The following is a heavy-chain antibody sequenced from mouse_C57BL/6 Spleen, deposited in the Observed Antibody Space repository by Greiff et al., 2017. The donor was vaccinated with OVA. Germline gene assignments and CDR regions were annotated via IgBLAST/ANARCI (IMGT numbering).Heavy chain of an antibody. J-gene: IGHJ1*03. CDR2: IYPGDGDT. CDR1: GYAFSSSW. D-gene: IGHD1-1*01. Sequence: QVQLKQSGPELVKPGASVKISCKASGYAFSSSWMNWVKQRPGKGLEWIGRIYPGDGDTNYNGKFKGKATLTADKSSSTAYMQLSSLTSEDAAVSVCARWGTTVGYFDVWGTGTTVTVSS. CDR3: ARWGTTVGYFDV. V-gene: IGHV1-82*01.